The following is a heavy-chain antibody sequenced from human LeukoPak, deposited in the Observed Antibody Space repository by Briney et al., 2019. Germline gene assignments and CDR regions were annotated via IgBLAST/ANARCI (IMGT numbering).Heavy chain of an antibody. Sequence: GESLKISCKGSGYSFTSYWIGWVRQMPGKGLEWMGIIYPGDSDTRCSPSFQGQVTISADKSISTAYLQWSSLKASDTAMYYCARHCSGGSCPSWSFDYWGQGTLVTVSS. CDR3: ARHCSGGSCPSWSFDY. D-gene: IGHD2-15*01. CDR1: GYSFTSYW. CDR2: IYPGDSDT. J-gene: IGHJ4*02. V-gene: IGHV5-51*01.